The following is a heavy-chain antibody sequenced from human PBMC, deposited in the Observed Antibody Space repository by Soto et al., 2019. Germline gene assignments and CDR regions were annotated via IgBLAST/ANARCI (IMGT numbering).Heavy chain of an antibody. Sequence: GALRVSGADSGLPLNSSRMNWVRQAPGKGLDGVSSISSSSSYIYYADSVKGRFTISRDNAKNSLYLQMNSLRAEDTAVYYCAGLLRYLSFWGQGTLVTFSS. CDR2: ISSSSSYI. CDR1: GLPLNSSR. D-gene: IGHD3-9*01. J-gene: IGHJ4*02. V-gene: IGHV3-21*01. CDR3: AGLLRYLSF.